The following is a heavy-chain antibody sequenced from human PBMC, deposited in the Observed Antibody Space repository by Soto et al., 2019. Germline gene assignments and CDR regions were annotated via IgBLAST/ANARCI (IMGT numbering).Heavy chain of an antibody. J-gene: IGHJ5*02. CDR2: IYRNDDK. CDR3: VHRRRIAVADP. CDR1: GFSLSTSGVG. D-gene: IGHD6-19*01. Sequence: SGPTLVNPTQTLTLTCTFSGFSLSTSGVGVGWIRQPPGKALEWLALIYRNDDKRYNIFLEHRLSISKDTSKNQVVLTLTNMDPVDTATYYCVHRRRIAVADPWGQGTLVTVSS. V-gene: IGHV2-5*01.